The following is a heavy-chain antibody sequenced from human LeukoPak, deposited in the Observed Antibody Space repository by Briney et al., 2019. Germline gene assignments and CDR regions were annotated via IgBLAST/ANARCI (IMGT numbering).Heavy chain of an antibody. V-gene: IGHV1-46*01. CDR1: GYTFTGYY. Sequence: VASVKVSCKASGYTFTGYYMHWVRQAPGQGLEWMGIIKPSGGSTSYAQKFQGKVTMTRDTSTSTVYMELSSLRSEDTAVYYCARDKWIQLQDPGAGAFDIWGQGTMVTVSS. CDR3: ARDKWIQLQDPGAGAFDI. CDR2: IKPSGGST. J-gene: IGHJ3*02. D-gene: IGHD5-18*01.